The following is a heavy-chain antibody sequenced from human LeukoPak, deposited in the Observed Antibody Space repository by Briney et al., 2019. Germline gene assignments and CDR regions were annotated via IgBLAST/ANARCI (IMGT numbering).Heavy chain of an antibody. CDR2: ISFDGRNR. CDR1: GFTFSSYA. J-gene: IGHJ4*02. CDR3: VRPRGIAAAGIFGAFDY. V-gene: IGHV3-30*04. Sequence: GRSLRLSCAASGFTFSSYAMHWVRQAPGKGLEWVALISFDGRNRYYADSVKGRFTISRDNSKNTLYVQMNSLRAEDTAVYYCVRPRGIAAAGIFGAFDYWGQGILVTVSS. D-gene: IGHD6-13*01.